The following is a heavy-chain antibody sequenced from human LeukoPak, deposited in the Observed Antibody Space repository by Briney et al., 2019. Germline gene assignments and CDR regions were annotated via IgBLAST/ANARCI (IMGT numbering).Heavy chain of an antibody. CDR2: IKDDGRQK. V-gene: IGHV3-7*01. CDR3: ARDASRGFDT. Sequence: GGSLRLSCAPSGFTFSRYWMTWVRQTPEKGLEWVASIKDDGRQKYYMDSVKGRFTVSRDNAKNSAYLQMDSLRVEDTALYYCARDASRGFDTWGQGTLVTVSS. D-gene: IGHD5-24*01. J-gene: IGHJ4*02. CDR1: GFTFSRYW.